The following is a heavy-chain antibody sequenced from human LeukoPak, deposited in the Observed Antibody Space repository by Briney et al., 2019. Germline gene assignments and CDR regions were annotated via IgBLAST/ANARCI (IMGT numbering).Heavy chain of an antibody. V-gene: IGHV4-31*03. Sequence: PSQTLSLTCIVSGGSISSGGYYWSWIRQHPGKGLEWIGYIYYSGSTYYNPSLKSRVTISVDTSKNQFSLKLSSVTAADTAVYYCARDSKHYGMDVWGQGTTVTVSS. CDR2: IYYSGST. CDR1: GGSISSGGYY. J-gene: IGHJ6*02. D-gene: IGHD2-2*01. CDR3: ARDSKHYGMDV.